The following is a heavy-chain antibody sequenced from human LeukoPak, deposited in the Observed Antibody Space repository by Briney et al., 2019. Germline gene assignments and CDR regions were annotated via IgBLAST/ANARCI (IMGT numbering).Heavy chain of an antibody. Sequence: GGSLRLSCAASGFTFSSYWMSWVRQAPGKGLEWVANIKQDGSEEYYVDSVKGRFTISRDNAKNSLYLQMNSLRAEDTAVYYCARDLVVVAAKDPSGYYYYGMDVWGQGTTVTVSS. CDR3: ARDLVVVAAKDPSGYYYYGMDV. CDR2: IKQDGSEE. V-gene: IGHV3-7*01. CDR1: GFTFSSYW. J-gene: IGHJ6*02. D-gene: IGHD2-15*01.